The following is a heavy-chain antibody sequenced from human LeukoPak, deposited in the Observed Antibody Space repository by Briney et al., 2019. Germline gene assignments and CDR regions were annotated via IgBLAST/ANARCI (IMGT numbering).Heavy chain of an antibody. J-gene: IGHJ4*02. V-gene: IGHV1-8*02. Sequence: ASVKVSCKASGYTFTSYGISWVRQATGQGLEWMGWMNPNSGNTGYAQKFQGRVTMTRNTSISTAYMELSSLRSEDTAVYYCARDAYYYGSGSYYNPFFDYWGQGTLVTVSS. CDR3: ARDAYYYGSGSYYNPFFDY. CDR1: GYTFTSYG. CDR2: MNPNSGNT. D-gene: IGHD3-10*01.